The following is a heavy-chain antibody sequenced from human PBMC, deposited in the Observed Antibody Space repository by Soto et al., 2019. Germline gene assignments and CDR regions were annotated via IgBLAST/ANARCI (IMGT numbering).Heavy chain of an antibody. D-gene: IGHD3-10*01. J-gene: IGHJ3*02. V-gene: IGHV4-30-2*01. CDR3: ARAHGSGWGAFDI. Sequence: SETLSLTCAVSGGSISSGGYSWSWIRQPPGKGLEWIGYIYHSGSTYYNPSLKSRVTISVDRSKNQFSLKLSSVTAAHTAVYYCARAHGSGWGAFDIWGQGTMVNVS. CDR2: IYHSGST. CDR1: GGSISSGGYS.